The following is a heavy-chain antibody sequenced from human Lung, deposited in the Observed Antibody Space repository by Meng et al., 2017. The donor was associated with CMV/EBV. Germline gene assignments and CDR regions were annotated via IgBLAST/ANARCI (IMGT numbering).Heavy chain of an antibody. CDR3: ARDRAALGYYYYAMDV. J-gene: IGHJ6*02. CDR1: GHPITTYY. V-gene: IGHV4-59*01. Sequence: GSXRLXCTVSGHPITTYYWSWIRQPPGKGLEWIGYISYSGSTNYSPSLRSRVSLSVDTSKNQFSLELSAVTAADTAIYYCARDRAALGYYYYAMDVWGQGTTVTVSS. CDR2: ISYSGST. D-gene: IGHD2-15*01.